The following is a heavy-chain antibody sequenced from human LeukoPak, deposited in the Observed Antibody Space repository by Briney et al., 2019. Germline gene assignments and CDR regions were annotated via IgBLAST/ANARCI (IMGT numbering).Heavy chain of an antibody. CDR1: GXTFSSFG. Sequence: GGSLRLSCAASGXTFSSFGMHWVRQAPGKGLEWVAVISYDGSSKYYADSVKGRFTISRDNSKNTLYLQMNSLRAEDTAVYYCASPAVYSSSWYYFGYWGQGTLVTVSS. CDR2: ISYDGSSK. CDR3: ASPAVYSSSWYYFGY. J-gene: IGHJ4*02. V-gene: IGHV3-30*03. D-gene: IGHD6-13*01.